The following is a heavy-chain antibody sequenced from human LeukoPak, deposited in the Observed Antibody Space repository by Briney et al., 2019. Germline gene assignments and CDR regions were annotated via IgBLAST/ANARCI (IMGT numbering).Heavy chain of an antibody. J-gene: IGHJ3*02. D-gene: IGHD3-9*01. CDR2: ISAYNGNT. Sequence: GASVKVSCKASGYTFTSYGISWVRQAPGQGLEWMGWISAYNGNTNYAQKLQGRVTMTTDTSTSTAYMELRSLRSDDTAVYYCARDRPEDILTGYYNLGVGDAFDIWGQGTMVTVSS. CDR1: GYTFTSYG. CDR3: ARDRPEDILTGYYNLGVGDAFDI. V-gene: IGHV1-18*01.